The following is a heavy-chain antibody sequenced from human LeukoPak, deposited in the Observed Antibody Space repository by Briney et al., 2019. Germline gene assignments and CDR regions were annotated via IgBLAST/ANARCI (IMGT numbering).Heavy chain of an antibody. J-gene: IGHJ5*02. Sequence: ASVKVSCKASGYTFTSYYMHWVRQAPGQGLEWMGLVNPTGGSTGYAQKFQGRVTMTRDMSTSTDYMELSSLRSEDTAIYYCARDNSVGDNAWWFDPWGQGTLVTVSS. V-gene: IGHV1-46*01. CDR3: ARDNSVGDNAWWFDP. CDR2: VNPTGGST. CDR1: GYTFTSYY. D-gene: IGHD1-26*01.